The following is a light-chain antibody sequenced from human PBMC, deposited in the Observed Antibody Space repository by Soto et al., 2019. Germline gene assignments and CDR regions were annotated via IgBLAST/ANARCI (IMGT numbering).Light chain of an antibody. CDR3: QQANSLPRT. Sequence: DIQMTQSPSSVSASVGDRVTITCRASQAISTWLAWYQQKPGKAPKLLIYAASNLQTGVPSRFSGSGPGTDFTLTISSLPPEDFATYYCQQANSLPRTFGQGTKLEIK. CDR2: AAS. J-gene: IGKJ1*01. V-gene: IGKV1D-12*01. CDR1: QAISTW.